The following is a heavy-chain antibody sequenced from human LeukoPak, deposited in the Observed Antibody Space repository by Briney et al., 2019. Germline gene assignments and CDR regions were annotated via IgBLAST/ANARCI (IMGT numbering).Heavy chain of an antibody. CDR3: APVYLSGWTLDY. V-gene: IGHV3-7*01. Sequence: GGSLRLSCVASGFMFSSYWMSWVRQAPGKGLEWVANIKEDGSEKYSVDSVKGRFTISRDNAKNSLFLQMNSLRAEDTALYYCAPVYLSGWTLDYWGQGTLVTVSS. CDR2: IKEDGSEK. CDR1: GFMFSSYW. J-gene: IGHJ4*02. D-gene: IGHD6-19*01.